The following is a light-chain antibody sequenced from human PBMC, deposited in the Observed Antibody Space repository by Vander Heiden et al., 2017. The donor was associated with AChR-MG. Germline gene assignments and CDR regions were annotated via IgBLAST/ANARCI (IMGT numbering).Light chain of an antibody. J-gene: IGKJ4*01. V-gene: IGKV3-20*01. CDR2: GAS. CDR1: QSVSSSY. CDR3: QQYGSSPLLT. Sequence: EIVLTQSPGTLSLSPGERATLSCRASQSVSSSYLAWYQQKPGQAPRLLIYGASSRATGIPDRFSGSGYGTDFTLTISRLEPEDFAVYYCQQYGSSPLLTFGGRTKVEIK.